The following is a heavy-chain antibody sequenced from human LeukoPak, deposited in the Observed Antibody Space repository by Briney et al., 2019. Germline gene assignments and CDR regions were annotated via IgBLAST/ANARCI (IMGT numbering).Heavy chain of an antibody. CDR2: IKPDGSEK. CDR3: LTSMGY. V-gene: IGHV3-7*01. D-gene: IGHD2-8*01. J-gene: IGHJ4*02. Sequence: GGSLRLSCAATGLTFSNHWMIWVRQAPGKGLEWVASIKPDGSEKYYVDSVRGRFTISRDNAKNSLYLQMNSLRAEDTAVYYTLTSMGYWGKGTLVTVSS. CDR1: GLTFSNHW.